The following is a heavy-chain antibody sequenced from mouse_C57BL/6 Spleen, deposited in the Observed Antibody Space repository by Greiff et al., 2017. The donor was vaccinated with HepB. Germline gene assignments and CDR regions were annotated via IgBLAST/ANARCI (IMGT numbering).Heavy chain of an antibody. Sequence: EVKLVESGGDLVKPGGSLKLSCAASGFTFRSYGMSWVRQTPDKRLEWVATISSGGSYTYYPDSVKGRFTISRDNAKNTLYLQMSSLKAEDTAMYYCARLGSNYVSYWGQGTLVTVSA. CDR3: ARLGSNYVSY. D-gene: IGHD2-5*01. CDR2: ISSGGSYT. V-gene: IGHV5-6*02. J-gene: IGHJ3*01. CDR1: GFTFRSYG.